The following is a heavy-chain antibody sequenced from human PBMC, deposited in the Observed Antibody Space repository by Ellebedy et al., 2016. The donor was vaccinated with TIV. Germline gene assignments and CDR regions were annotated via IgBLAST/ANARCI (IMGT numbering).Heavy chain of an antibody. Sequence: AASVKVSCKASGYTFTTYYMHWVRQAPGQGLEWMGIINLSGGSTSYAQKFQGRVSMTRDTSTRTVYMELSSLRSDDTAVYYCSREGDTAMIPQFFDSWGQGTLVTVSS. D-gene: IGHD5-18*01. V-gene: IGHV1-46*01. CDR2: INLSGGST. J-gene: IGHJ5*01. CDR1: GYTFTTYY. CDR3: SREGDTAMIPQFFDS.